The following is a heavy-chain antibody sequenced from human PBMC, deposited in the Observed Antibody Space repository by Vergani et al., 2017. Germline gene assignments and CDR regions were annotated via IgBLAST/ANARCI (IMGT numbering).Heavy chain of an antibody. Sequence: QVQLVQSGAEVKKPGASVKVSCKASGYTFTGYYMHWVRQAPGQGLEWMGWINPNSGGTNYAQKFQGRFTMTRDTSISTAYMVLSRLRSDDTAVYYCAASYDSSGYSYYYYGMDVWGQGTTVTASS. V-gene: IGHV1-2*02. J-gene: IGHJ6*02. D-gene: IGHD3-22*01. CDR3: AASYDSSGYSYYYYGMDV. CDR2: INPNSGGT. CDR1: GYTFTGYY.